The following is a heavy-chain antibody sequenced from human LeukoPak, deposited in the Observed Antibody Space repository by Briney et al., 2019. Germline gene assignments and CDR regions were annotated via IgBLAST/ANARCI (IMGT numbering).Heavy chain of an antibody. CDR3: ARFLRKIGYCSSTSCRTGYYFDY. Sequence: SETLSLTCAVYGGSFSGYYWSWIRQPPGEGLEWIGEINHSGSTNYNPSLKSRVTISVDTSKNQFSLKLSSVTAADTAVYYCARFLRKIGYCSSTSCRTGYYFDYWGQGTLVTVSS. V-gene: IGHV4-34*01. D-gene: IGHD2-2*01. J-gene: IGHJ4*02. CDR1: GGSFSGYY. CDR2: INHSGST.